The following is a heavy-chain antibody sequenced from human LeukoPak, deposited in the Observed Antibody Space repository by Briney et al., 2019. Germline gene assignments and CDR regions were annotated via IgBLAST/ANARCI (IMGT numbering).Heavy chain of an antibody. Sequence: GGTLRLSFAASGFTFSSSVMSWVRHAPGKGLEWVSSISDSGADTYYADSVKGRFTISRDNSKNTLYLQMNSLRAEDTAVYYCARGPEYSYGYSFDYWGQGTLVIVSS. CDR1: GFTFSSSV. D-gene: IGHD5-18*01. V-gene: IGHV3-23*01. CDR2: ISDSGADT. CDR3: ARGPEYSYGYSFDY. J-gene: IGHJ4*02.